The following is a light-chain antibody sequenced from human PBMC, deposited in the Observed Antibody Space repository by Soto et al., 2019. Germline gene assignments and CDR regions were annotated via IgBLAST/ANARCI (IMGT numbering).Light chain of an antibody. CDR3: QTWGTGIWV. CDR1: SGHSSYA. V-gene: IGLV4-69*01. CDR2: LNSDGSH. Sequence: QSVLTQSPSASASLGASVKLTCTLSSGHSSYAISWHQQQQEKGPRYLMKLNSDGSHSQGAGLPDRFSGSSSGAARYLTISSLQSEDEADYYCQTWGTGIWVFGGGTKLTVL. J-gene: IGLJ3*02.